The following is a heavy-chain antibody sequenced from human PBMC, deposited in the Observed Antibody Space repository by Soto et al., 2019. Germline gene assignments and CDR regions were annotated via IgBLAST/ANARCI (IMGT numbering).Heavy chain of an antibody. V-gene: IGHV3-23*01. Sequence: GGSLRLSCAASGFTFSSYAMSWVRQAPGKGLEWVSAISGSGGSTYYADSVKGRFTISRDNSKNTLYLQMNSLRAEDTAVYYCAKDLPYDSSGEAEYFQHWGQGTLVTVSS. CDR2: ISGSGGST. J-gene: IGHJ1*01. D-gene: IGHD3-22*01. CDR3: AKDLPYDSSGEAEYFQH. CDR1: GFTFSSYA.